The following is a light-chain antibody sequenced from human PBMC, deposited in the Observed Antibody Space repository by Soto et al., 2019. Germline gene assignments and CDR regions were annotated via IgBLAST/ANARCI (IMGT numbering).Light chain of an antibody. CDR2: LGS. CDR3: MQALQTPWT. J-gene: IGKJ1*01. Sequence: DIVMTQSPLSLPVTPGEPACISCRSSQSLLHSNGYNYLDWYLQKPGQSPQLLIYLGSNRASGVPDRFSGSGSGTEFTLKISRVEAEDVGVYYCMQALQTPWTFGQGTKVEIK. V-gene: IGKV2-28*01. CDR1: QSLLHSNGYNY.